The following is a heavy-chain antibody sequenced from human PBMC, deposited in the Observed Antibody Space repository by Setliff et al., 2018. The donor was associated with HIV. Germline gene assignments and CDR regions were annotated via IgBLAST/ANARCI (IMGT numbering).Heavy chain of an antibody. J-gene: IGHJ4*02. D-gene: IGHD5-18*01. Sequence: LSLTCTVSGGTISSSSYYWGWIRQPPGKGLEWIGSIYYSGSTYYNPSLKSRVTISVDTSKNQFSLKLSSVTAADTAVYYCAREGYSYGSEYFDYWGQGTLVTVSS. CDR3: AREGYSYGSEYFDY. V-gene: IGHV4-39*02. CDR1: GGTISSSSYY. CDR2: IYYSGST.